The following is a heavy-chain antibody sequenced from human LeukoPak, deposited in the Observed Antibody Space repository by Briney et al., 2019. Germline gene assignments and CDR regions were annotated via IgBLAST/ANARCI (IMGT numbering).Heavy chain of an antibody. CDR3: ARHRRDGYNYVDY. CDR2: INHSGST. Sequence: SETLSLTCAVYGGSFSGYYWSWIRQPPGKGLEWIGEINHSGSTNYNPSLKSRVTISVDTSKNQFSLKLRSVTAADTAVYYCARHRRDGYNYVDYWGQGTLVTVSS. CDR1: GGSFSGYY. D-gene: IGHD5-12*01. V-gene: IGHV4-34*01. J-gene: IGHJ4*02.